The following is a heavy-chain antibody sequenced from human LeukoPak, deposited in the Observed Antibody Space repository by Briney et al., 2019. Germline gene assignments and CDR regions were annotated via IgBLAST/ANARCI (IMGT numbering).Heavy chain of an antibody. CDR3: ARDFPGITKLPAS. D-gene: IGHD1-20*01. J-gene: IGHJ5*02. CDR1: GYTLTTSS. Sequence: ASVRVSCKASGYTLTTSSITWVRQAPGQGLEWMGWIDPYSGNKNYAQKLQGRVTLTTDTSTSTAYMELRSLRSVDTAVYYCARDFPGITKLPASWGQGTLVTVSS. V-gene: IGHV1-18*01. CDR2: IDPYSGNK.